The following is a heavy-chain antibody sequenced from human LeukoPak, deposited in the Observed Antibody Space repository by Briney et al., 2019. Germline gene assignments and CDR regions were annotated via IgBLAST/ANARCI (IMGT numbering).Heavy chain of an antibody. V-gene: IGHV3-23*01. D-gene: IGHD6-13*01. CDR2: ISGSGGST. CDR3: SKEPHYSCSFGFDY. J-gene: IGHJ4*02. Sequence: GGSLRLSCTASGGTISSFARSWVRQAPGKGLEWVSAISGSGGSTYYADSVKGRFTISRDNSKNTLYLQMNSLRAEDTAVYYCSKEPHYSCSFGFDYWGQGTLVTVSS. CDR1: GGTISSFA.